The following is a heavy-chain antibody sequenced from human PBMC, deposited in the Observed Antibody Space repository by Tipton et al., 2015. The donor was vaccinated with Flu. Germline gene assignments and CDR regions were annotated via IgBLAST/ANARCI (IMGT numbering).Heavy chain of an antibody. V-gene: IGHV3-21*01. CDR2: ISSSSSYI. D-gene: IGHD3-10*01. J-gene: IGHJ3*02. CDR3: ARDPEGSGSRSTQDAFDI. Sequence: SLRLSCAASGFTFSSYSMNWVRQAPGKGLEWVSSISSSSSYIYYADSVKGRFTISSDNAKNSLYLQMNSLRAEDTAVYYCARDPEGSGSRSTQDAFDIWGQGTMVTVSS. CDR1: GFTFSSYS.